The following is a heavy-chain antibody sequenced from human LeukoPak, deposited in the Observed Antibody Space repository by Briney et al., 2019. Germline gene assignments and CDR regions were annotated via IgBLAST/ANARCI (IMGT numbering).Heavy chain of an antibody. CDR2: VYYRGSA. Sequence: SETLSLTCTVSGGSVYDNTYNWGWVRQPPGKGLEWIGCVYYRGSAYYNPSLKSRVTISVDTSKNQFSLKLSSVTAADTAVYYCARAYCSSTSCPPQHWGQGTLVTVSS. V-gene: IGHV4-39*07. D-gene: IGHD2-2*01. CDR3: ARAYCSSTSCPPQH. CDR1: GGSVYDNTYN. J-gene: IGHJ4*02.